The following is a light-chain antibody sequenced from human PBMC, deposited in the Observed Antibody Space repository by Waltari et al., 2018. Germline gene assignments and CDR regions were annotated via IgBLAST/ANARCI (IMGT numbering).Light chain of an antibody. Sequence: QSALTQPPSASGSPGQSVTISCTGTSSDIGGHNYVSWYQQNPGKAPTLMIYRGSQRPPGVPDRFSGSKSGNTASLAVSGLQAEDEAYYYCGSDAGTQKFFGGGTKLTVL. CDR2: RGS. V-gene: IGLV2-8*01. CDR1: SSDIGGHNY. CDR3: GSDAGTQKF. J-gene: IGLJ2*01.